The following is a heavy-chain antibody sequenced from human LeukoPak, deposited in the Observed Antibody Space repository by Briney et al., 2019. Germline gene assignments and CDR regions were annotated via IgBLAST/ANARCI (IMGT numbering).Heavy chain of an antibody. CDR2: IRYDGSNK. D-gene: IGHD3-10*01. J-gene: IGHJ4*02. Sequence: GVSLRLYCAASGFTVRSYGMHWVRQARGKGLEWVAFIRYDGSNKYYADSVKGRFTISRDNSKNTLYLQMNSLRAEDTAVYYCAKPELLWFGEFNYDYWGQGTLVTVSS. CDR1: GFTVRSYG. V-gene: IGHV3-30*02. CDR3: AKPELLWFGEFNYDY.